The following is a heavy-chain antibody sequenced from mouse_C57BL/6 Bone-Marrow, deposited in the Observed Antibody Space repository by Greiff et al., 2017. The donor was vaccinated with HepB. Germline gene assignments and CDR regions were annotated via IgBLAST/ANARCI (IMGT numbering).Heavy chain of an antibody. J-gene: IGHJ3*01. CDR2: ISNLAYSI. D-gene: IGHD4-1*01. V-gene: IGHV5-15*01. Sequence: EVKLMESGGGLVQPGGSLKLSCAASGFTFSDYGMAWVRQAPRKGPEWVAFISNLAYSIYYADTVTGRFTISRENAKNTLYLEMSSLRSEDTAMYYCASLTGWFAYWGQGTLVTGSA. CDR1: GFTFSDYG. CDR3: ASLTGWFAY.